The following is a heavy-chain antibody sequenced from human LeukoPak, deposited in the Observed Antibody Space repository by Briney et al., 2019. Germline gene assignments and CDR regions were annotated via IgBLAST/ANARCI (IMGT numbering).Heavy chain of an antibody. D-gene: IGHD3-22*01. J-gene: IGHJ5*02. Sequence: GGSLRLSCAASGFTFSNYYMSWIRQAPGKGLEWASYISSSGSTIYYADSVKGRLTISRDNAKNSLYLQMNSLRAEDTAVYYCARGVFYYDSSGSQYFDPWGQGTLVTVSS. V-gene: IGHV3-11*04. CDR3: ARGVFYYDSSGSQYFDP. CDR1: GFTFSNYY. CDR2: ISSSGSTI.